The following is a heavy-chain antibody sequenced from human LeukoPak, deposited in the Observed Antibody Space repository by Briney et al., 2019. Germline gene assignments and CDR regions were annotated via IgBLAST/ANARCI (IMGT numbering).Heavy chain of an antibody. Sequence: ASETLSLTCTVSGGSISSYYWSWIRQPPGKGLEWIGYIYYSGSTNYNPSLKSRVTISVDTSKNQFSLKLSSVTAADTPVYYCARLQGHMLYSYGYYFDYWGQGTLVTVSS. J-gene: IGHJ4*02. CDR2: IYYSGST. D-gene: IGHD5-18*01. CDR1: GGSISSYY. CDR3: ARLQGHMLYSYGYYFDY. V-gene: IGHV4-59*08.